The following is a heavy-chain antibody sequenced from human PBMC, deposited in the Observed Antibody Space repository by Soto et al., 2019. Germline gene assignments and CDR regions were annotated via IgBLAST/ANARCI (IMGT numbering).Heavy chain of an antibody. D-gene: IGHD3-22*01. V-gene: IGHV4-31*03. CDR1: GGSISSGGYY. J-gene: IGHJ5*02. CDR2: IYYSGST. CDR3: ARASMILAWFDP. Sequence: SETLSLTCTVSGGSISSGGYYWSWIRQHPGKGLEWIGYIYYSGSTYYNPSLKSRVTISVDTSKNQFSLKLSSVSAADTAVYYCARASMILAWFDPWGQGTLVTVSS.